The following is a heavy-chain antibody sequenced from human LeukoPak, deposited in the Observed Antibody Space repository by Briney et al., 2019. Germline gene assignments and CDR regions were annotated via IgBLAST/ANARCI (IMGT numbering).Heavy chain of an antibody. D-gene: IGHD3-22*01. CDR3: ATLDSYYDNSGRPLVPD. Sequence: ASVKVSCNISGYTLTEFSMHWVRQAPGKGLEWMGGFNREDDEAIYAPHFQGRVTVTEGTSTDTAYMEQSSLRSEDTAVYYCATLDSYYDNSGRPLVPDWGQGTLVTVSS. CDR1: GYTLTEFS. CDR2: FNREDDEA. J-gene: IGHJ4*02. V-gene: IGHV1-24*01.